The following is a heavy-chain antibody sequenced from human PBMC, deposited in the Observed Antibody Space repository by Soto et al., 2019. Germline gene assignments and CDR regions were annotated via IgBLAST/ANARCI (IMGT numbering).Heavy chain of an antibody. Sequence: QVQLVQSGAEVKKPGASVKVSCKASGYSFSDYDINRVRQATGQGPEWMGWMNPNSGNTGYAQKFQGRVTMTRNTSINTAYMELSSLGSEDTAVYYCARDNRYNWNDEGWFDPWGQGTLVTVSS. V-gene: IGHV1-8*01. J-gene: IGHJ5*02. CDR3: ARDNRYNWNDEGWFDP. CDR2: MNPNSGNT. D-gene: IGHD1-20*01. CDR1: GYSFSDYD.